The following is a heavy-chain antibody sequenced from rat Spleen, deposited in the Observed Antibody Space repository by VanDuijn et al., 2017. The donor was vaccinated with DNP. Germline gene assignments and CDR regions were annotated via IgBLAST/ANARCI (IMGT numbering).Heavy chain of an antibody. CDR3: ARQNIVRDWFFDF. CDR2: INSAGST. D-gene: IGHD4-3*01. V-gene: IGHV3-3*01. J-gene: IGHJ1*01. Sequence: DVQLQESGPGLVKPSQSLSLTCSVTGYSITSSYRWNWIRKFPGNKLEWMGYINSAGSTNYNPSLKSRISITRDISKNQLFLQVNSVTTEDTATYYCARQNIVRDWFFDFWGPGTMVTVSS. CDR1: GYSITSSYR.